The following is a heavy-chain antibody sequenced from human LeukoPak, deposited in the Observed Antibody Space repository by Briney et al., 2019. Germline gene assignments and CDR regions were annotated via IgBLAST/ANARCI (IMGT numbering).Heavy chain of an antibody. CDR1: GGSISSYY. CDR2: IYYSGST. Sequence: SETLSLTCTVSGGSISSYYWSWIRQPPGKGLEWIGYIYYSGSTNYNPSLKSRVTISVDTSKNQFSLKLSSVTAADTAVYYCAGAPYYYDSSGYYVYWGQGTLVTVSS. D-gene: IGHD3-22*01. J-gene: IGHJ4*02. CDR3: AGAPYYYDSSGYYVY. V-gene: IGHV4-59*01.